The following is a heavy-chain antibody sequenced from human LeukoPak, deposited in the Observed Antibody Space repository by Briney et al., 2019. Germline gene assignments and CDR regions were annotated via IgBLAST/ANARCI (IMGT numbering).Heavy chain of an antibody. CDR1: GYTFTGYY. J-gene: IGHJ4*01. Sequence: ASVKLSCKASGYTFTGYYKHWVRQAPGQGLEWMGGINPNSGGTNYAQKFQGRGTMTRDTSITTAYMEMSRLRSDDTALYCCARCPHILAGENFDYWGQGTLVTVSS. CDR2: INPNSGGT. V-gene: IGHV1-2*02. D-gene: IGHD3-9*01. CDR3: ARCPHILAGENFDY.